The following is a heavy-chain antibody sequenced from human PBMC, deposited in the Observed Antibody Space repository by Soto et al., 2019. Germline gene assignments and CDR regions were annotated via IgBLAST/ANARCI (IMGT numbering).Heavy chain of an antibody. CDR3: ARAEGRMGTDTAMATDY. CDR1: CGSICSGGYY. J-gene: IGHJ4*02. V-gene: IGHV4-31*03. Sequence: QVQLQESGPGLVKPSQTLSLTCTVSCGSICSGGYYWSGIRQHPGKGLEGIGYLYYCGSTYYNPSLKSRVTISEDSSKNHFSLELSAVTAADQVVYYCARAEGRMGTDTAMATDYWGQGNLVTVSS. D-gene: IGHD5-18*01. CDR2: LYYCGST.